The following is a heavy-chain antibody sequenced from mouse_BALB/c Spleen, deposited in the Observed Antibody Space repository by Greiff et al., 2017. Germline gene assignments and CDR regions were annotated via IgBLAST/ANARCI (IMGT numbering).Heavy chain of an antibody. V-gene: IGHV3-2*02. CDR2: ISYSGST. J-gene: IGHJ1*01. D-gene: IGHD4-1*01. CDR1: GYSITSDYA. CDR3: ARPNWDWYFDV. Sequence: EVKLMESGPGLVKPSQSLSLTCTVTGYSITSDYAWNWIRQFPGNKLEWMGYISYSGSTSYNPSLKSRISITRDTSKNQFFLQLNSVTTEDTATYYCARPNWDWYFDVWGAGTTVTVSS.